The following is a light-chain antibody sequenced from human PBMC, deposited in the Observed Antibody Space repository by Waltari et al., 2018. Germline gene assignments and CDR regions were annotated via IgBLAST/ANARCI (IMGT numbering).Light chain of an antibody. CDR1: SSDVGRYNY. J-gene: IGLJ1*01. CDR3: SSFADTNPFV. CDR2: EVT. Sequence: QSALTQPPSASGSPGQSVTISCTGTSSDVGRYNYVSWYQQHQGKAPKLIIYEVTNLPSGVPAPFSGSKSGDTASLTVSWLQAEYEADYYCSSFADTNPFVFGTGTKVTVL. V-gene: IGLV2-8*01.